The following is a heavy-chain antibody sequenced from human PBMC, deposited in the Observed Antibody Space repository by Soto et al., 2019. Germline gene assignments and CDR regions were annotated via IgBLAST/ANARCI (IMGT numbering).Heavy chain of an antibody. CDR2: ISTYNGNT. CDR1: GYTFNSYG. V-gene: IGHV1-18*01. D-gene: IGHD3-10*01. Sequence: QVQLVQSGAEVKKPGASVKVSCKASGYTFNSYGISWVRQDPGQGLEWMGWISTYNGNTKYAQKLQGRVTMTTDTSTSTAYMELRRLRSDDTAVFYCAREMVRGVGSDYWGQGTLVTVSS. CDR3: AREMVRGVGSDY. J-gene: IGHJ4*02.